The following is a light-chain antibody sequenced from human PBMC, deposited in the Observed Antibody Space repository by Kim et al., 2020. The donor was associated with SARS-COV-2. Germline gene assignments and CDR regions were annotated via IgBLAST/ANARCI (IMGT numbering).Light chain of an antibody. CDR2: DVS. J-gene: IGLJ3*02. CDR1: SSDVGGYNY. Sequence: QSVLTQPASVSGSPGRSITISCTGTSSDVGGYNYVSWYQQHPGKAPKLMIYDVSKRPSGVSNRFSGSKSGNTASLTISGLQAEDEADYYCSSYTSSSTWVFGGGTQLTVL. CDR3: SSYTSSSTWV. V-gene: IGLV2-14*01.